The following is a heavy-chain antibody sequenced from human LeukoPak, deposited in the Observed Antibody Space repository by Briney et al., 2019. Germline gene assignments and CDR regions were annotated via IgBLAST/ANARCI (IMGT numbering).Heavy chain of an antibody. CDR3: AREVRFRAYFDL. J-gene: IGHJ2*01. CDR2: IKQDGSEK. CDR1: GFTFSSYW. Sequence: GGSLRLSCAASGFTFSSYWMSWVRQAPGKGLEWVANIKQDGSEKHSVDSVKGRFTISRDNAKNSLYLQMNSLRAEDTAVYYCAREVRFRAYFDLWGRGTLVTVSS. D-gene: IGHD3-10*01. V-gene: IGHV3-7*01.